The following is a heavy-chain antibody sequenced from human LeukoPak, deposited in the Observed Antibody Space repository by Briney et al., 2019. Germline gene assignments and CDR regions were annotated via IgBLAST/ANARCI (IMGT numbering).Heavy chain of an antibody. V-gene: IGHV3-11*01. CDR1: GFTFSDYY. J-gene: IGHJ4*02. D-gene: IGHD4-17*01. CDR2: ISSSGSTI. CDR3: ARVPLGYGDYRSVSY. Sequence: PGGSLRLSCAASGFTFSDYYMSWIRQAPGKGLEWVSYISSSGSTIYYADSVKGRFTISRDNAKNSLYLQMNSLRAKDTAVYYCARVPLGYGDYRSVSYWGQGTLVTVSS.